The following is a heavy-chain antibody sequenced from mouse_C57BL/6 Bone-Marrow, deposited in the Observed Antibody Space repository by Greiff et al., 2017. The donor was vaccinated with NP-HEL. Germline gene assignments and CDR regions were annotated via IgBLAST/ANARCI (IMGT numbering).Heavy chain of an antibody. D-gene: IGHD1-1*01. CDR3: ARGIYYYGSSIAY. V-gene: IGHV1-59*01. CDR2: IDPSDSYT. CDR1: GYTFTSYW. J-gene: IGHJ3*01. Sequence: QVQLQQPGAELVRPGTSVKLSCKASGYTFTSYWMHWVKQRPGQGLEWIGVIDPSDSYTNYNQKFKGKATLTVDTSSSTAYMQLSSLTSEDSAVYYCARGIYYYGSSIAYWGQGTLVTVSA.